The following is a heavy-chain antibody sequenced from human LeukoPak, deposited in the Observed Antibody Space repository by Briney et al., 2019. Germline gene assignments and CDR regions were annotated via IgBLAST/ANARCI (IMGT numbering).Heavy chain of an antibody. Sequence: SQTLSLTCAVSGGSISSGGYSWSWIRQPPGKGLEWIGYFYYSGSTNYNPSLKSRVTISVDKSNNQFSLKLSSVTAADTAVYYCARSQMVRSALFQHWGQGTLATVSS. CDR3: ARSQMVRSALFQH. CDR1: GGSISSGGYS. CDR2: FYYSGST. V-gene: IGHV4-30-4*07. J-gene: IGHJ1*01. D-gene: IGHD3-10*01.